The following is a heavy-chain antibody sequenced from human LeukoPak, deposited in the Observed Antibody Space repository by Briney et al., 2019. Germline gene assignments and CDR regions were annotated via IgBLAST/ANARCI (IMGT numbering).Heavy chain of an antibody. J-gene: IGHJ4*02. V-gene: IGHV5-10-1*01. CDR1: GYSFTSYW. D-gene: IGHD6-13*01. CDR2: IDPSDSYT. Sequence: PGESLKISCKGSGYSFTSYWISWVRQMPGKGLEWMGRIDPSDSYTNYSPSFQGHVTISADKSISTAYLQWSSLKASDTAMYYCARLVEDSSWHIYFDYWGQGTLVTVSS. CDR3: ARLVEDSSWHIYFDY.